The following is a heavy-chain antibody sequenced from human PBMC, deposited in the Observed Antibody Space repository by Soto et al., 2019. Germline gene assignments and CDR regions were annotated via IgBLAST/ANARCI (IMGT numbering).Heavy chain of an antibody. CDR1: GGSFSGYY. Sequence: SETLSLTCAVYGGSFSGYYWSWIRQPPGKGLEWIGEINHSGSTNYNPSLKSRVTISVDTSKNQFSLKLSSVTAADTAVYCCARDGGHSSSRIDYWGQGTLVTVSS. CDR3: ARDGGHSSSRIDY. D-gene: IGHD6-6*01. CDR2: INHSGST. V-gene: IGHV4-34*01. J-gene: IGHJ4*02.